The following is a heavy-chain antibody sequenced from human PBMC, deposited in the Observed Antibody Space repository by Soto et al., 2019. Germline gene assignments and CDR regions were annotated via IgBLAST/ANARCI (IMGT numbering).Heavy chain of an antibody. J-gene: IGHJ4*02. CDR1: GGSISSGGYS. V-gene: IGHV4-30-2*01. CDR3: ARAGGLGAVAVDS. Sequence: QLQLQESGSGLVKPSQTLSLTCAVSGGSISSGGYSWSWIRQPPGKGLEWIGYIYHSGSTYYNPPLKSRVTISVDMSKTQFSLKLSSVPAADTAVYSCARAGGLGAVAVDSWGQGTLVTVSS. D-gene: IGHD6-19*01. CDR2: IYHSGST.